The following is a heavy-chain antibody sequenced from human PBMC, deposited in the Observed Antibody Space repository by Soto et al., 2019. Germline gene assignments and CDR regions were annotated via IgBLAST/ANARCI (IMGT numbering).Heavy chain of an antibody. CDR2: ISGSGGST. D-gene: IGHD3-3*01. Sequence: GGSLRLSCAASGFTFSSYAMSWVRQAPGKGLEWVSAISGSGGSTYYADSVKGRFTISRDNSKNTLYLQMISLRAEDTAVDCCAKDFMIPSLGNWFDPWGQGTLVTVSS. CDR1: GFTFSSYA. J-gene: IGHJ5*02. V-gene: IGHV3-23*01. CDR3: AKDFMIPSLGNWFDP.